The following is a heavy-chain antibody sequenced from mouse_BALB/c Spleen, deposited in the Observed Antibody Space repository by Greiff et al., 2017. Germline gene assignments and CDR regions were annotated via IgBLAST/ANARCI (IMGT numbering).Heavy chain of an antibody. Sequence: QVQLKESGPGLVAPSQSLSITCTVSGFSLTDYGVSWIRQPPGKGLEWLGVIWGGGSTYYNSALKSRLSISKDNSKSQVFLKMNSLQTDDTAMYYCAKHGGSLLRLREGYYAMDYWGQGTSVTVSS. CDR2: IWGGGST. V-gene: IGHV2-6-5*01. CDR3: AKHGGSLLRLREGYYAMDY. D-gene: IGHD1-2*01. J-gene: IGHJ4*01. CDR1: GFSLTDYG.